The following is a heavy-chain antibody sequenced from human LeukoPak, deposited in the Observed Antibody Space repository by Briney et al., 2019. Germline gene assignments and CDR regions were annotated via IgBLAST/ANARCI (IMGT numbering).Heavy chain of an antibody. CDR3: AKDWGNWGYGYYFDH. CDR1: GFTFSTYG. CDR2: ISYDGSNK. D-gene: IGHD7-27*01. J-gene: IGHJ4*02. Sequence: GGSLRLSCAASGFTFSTYGMHWVRQAPGKGLEWVAVISYDGSNKYYADSVKGRFTISRDNSKNTLYLQMNGLRAEDTAVYYCAKDWGNWGYGYYFDHWGQGTLVTVSS. V-gene: IGHV3-30*18.